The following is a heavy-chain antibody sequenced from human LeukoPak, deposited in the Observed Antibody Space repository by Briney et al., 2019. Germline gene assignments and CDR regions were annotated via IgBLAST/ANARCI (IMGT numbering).Heavy chain of an antibody. V-gene: IGHV3-7*01. Sequence: PGVSLTLSCAASGFTFSSYWMSWVRHAPGKGLEWVANIKQDGSEKYYVDSVKGRFTISRDNAKNSMYLQMNSLKGDDTAVYYCEREVSYYHDSYGYENWFDSWGQGTMVIVSS. CDR1: GFTFSSYW. CDR2: IKQDGSEK. J-gene: IGHJ5*01. D-gene: IGHD3-22*01. CDR3: EREVSYYHDSYGYENWFDS.